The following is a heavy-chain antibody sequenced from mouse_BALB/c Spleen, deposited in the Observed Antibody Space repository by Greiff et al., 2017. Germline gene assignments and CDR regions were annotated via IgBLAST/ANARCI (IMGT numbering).Heavy chain of an antibody. CDR2: ISDGGSYT. Sequence: EVMLVESGGGLVKPGGSLKLSCAASGFTFSDYYMYWVRQTPEKRLEWVATISDGGSYTYYPDSVKGRFTISRDNAKNNLYLQMSSLKSEDTAMYYCARGSMVTTFAYWGQGTLVTVSA. V-gene: IGHV5-4*02. J-gene: IGHJ3*01. CDR3: ARGSMVTTFAY. D-gene: IGHD2-10*02. CDR1: GFTFSDYY.